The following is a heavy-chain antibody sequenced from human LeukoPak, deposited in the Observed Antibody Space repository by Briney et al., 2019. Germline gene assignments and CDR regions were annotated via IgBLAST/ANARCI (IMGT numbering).Heavy chain of an antibody. J-gene: IGHJ4*02. D-gene: IGHD1-26*01. Sequence: ASVKVSCKASGYTFTGYYIHWVRQAPGQGLEWMGIINPSGGSTSYAQKFQGRVTMTRDTSTSTVYMELSSLRSEDTAVYYCARQNGSYTIFDYWGQGTLVTVSS. CDR3: ARQNGSYTIFDY. V-gene: IGHV1-46*01. CDR2: INPSGGST. CDR1: GYTFTGYY.